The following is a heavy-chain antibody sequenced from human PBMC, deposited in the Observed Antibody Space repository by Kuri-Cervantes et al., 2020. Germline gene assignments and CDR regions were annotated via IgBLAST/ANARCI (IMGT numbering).Heavy chain of an antibody. J-gene: IGHJ6*02. Sequence: GGSLRLSCAASGFTFSSYGMLWVRQAPGKGLEWVAVIWYDGSNKYYADSVKGRFTISRDNSKNTLYLQMNSLRAEDTAVYYCAKEGSRYYYYGMDVWGQGTTVTVSS. D-gene: IGHD3-10*01. CDR2: IWYDGSNK. CDR1: GFTFSSYG. CDR3: AKEGSRYYYYGMDV. V-gene: IGHV3-33*06.